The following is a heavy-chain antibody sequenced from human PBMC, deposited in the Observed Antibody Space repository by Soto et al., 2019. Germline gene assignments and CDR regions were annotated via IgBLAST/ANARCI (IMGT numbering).Heavy chain of an antibody. CDR1: GYSFTSYW. CDR3: ARHGLDYGSGSYYNVGYYYYGMDV. V-gene: IGHV5-51*01. D-gene: IGHD3-10*01. CDR2: IYPGDSDT. J-gene: IGHJ6*02. Sequence: LGESLKISCKGSGYSFTSYWIGWVRQMPGKGLEWMGIIYPGDSDTRYSPSFQGQVTISADKSISTAYLQWSSLKASDTAMYYCARHGLDYGSGSYYNVGYYYYGMDVWGQGTTVTVSS.